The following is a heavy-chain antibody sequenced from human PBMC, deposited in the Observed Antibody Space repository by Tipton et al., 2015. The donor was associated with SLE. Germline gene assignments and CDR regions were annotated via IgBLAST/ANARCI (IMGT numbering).Heavy chain of an antibody. CDR3: AREKPGYGMDYYGMDV. J-gene: IGHJ6*02. CDR2: SDDRST. CDR1: GFTFSNYR. D-gene: IGHD5-12*01. V-gene: IGHV3-74*01. Sequence: SLRLSCVASGFTFSNYRIHWVRQAPGKGLVWVSHSDDRSTSYVDSVKGRFTISRDNARNTVSLQMNSLRAEDTAVYYCAREKPGYGMDYYGMDVWGQGTTVTV.